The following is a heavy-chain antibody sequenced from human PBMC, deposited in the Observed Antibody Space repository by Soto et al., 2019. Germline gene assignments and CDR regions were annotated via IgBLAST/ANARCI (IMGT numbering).Heavy chain of an antibody. J-gene: IGHJ4*02. V-gene: IGHV3-53*04. Sequence: EVQLVESGGGLVQPGGSLRLSCAAFGFTGSGNYMTWVRQAPGKGLEWVSVIYGGGTTYYVDSVKGRFTISRHNSENTLYLEMNCLRGEDTAVYYCAGGGGGSLDYWGEGPLVTVSS. CDR1: GFTGSGNY. CDR2: IYGGGTT. CDR3: AGGGGGSLDY. D-gene: IGHD3-16*01.